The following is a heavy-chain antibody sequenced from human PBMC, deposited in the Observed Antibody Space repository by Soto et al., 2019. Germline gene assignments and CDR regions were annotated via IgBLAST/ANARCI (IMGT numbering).Heavy chain of an antibody. Sequence: SETLSLTCTVSGGSISSYYWSWIRQPPGKGLEWIGYIYYSGSTNYNPSLKSRVTISVDTSKNQISLKLSSVTAADTAVYYCARNWNDGGPRHFDYWGQGTLVTISS. CDR2: IYYSGST. CDR1: GGSISSYY. V-gene: IGHV4-59*01. CDR3: ARNWNDGGPRHFDY. D-gene: IGHD1-1*01. J-gene: IGHJ4*02.